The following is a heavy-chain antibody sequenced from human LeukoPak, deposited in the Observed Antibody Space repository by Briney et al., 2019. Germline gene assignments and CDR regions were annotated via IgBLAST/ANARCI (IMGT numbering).Heavy chain of an antibody. Sequence: SETLSLTCAVYGGSFSGYYWSWIRQPPGKGLEWIGEINHSGSTNYNPSLKSRVTISADTSKNQFSLKLSSVTAADTAVYYCARQSITIFGVVSWWFDPWGQGTLVTVSS. J-gene: IGHJ5*02. V-gene: IGHV4-34*01. CDR3: ARQSITIFGVVSWWFDP. D-gene: IGHD3-3*01. CDR1: GGSFSGYY. CDR2: INHSGST.